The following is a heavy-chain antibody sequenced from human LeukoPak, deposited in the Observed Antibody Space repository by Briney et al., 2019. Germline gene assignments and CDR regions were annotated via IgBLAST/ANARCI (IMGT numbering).Heavy chain of an antibody. D-gene: IGHD6-6*01. CDR1: GDSISSRTYY. CDR3: ARDVSSMFPNWFDL. Sequence: SETLTLTCSVSGDSISSRTYYWTWIRQHPEKGLEWIGYIWNSGSTNYNPALKSRVTISVDTSKNQFSLKLTSVTAADTAIYYCARDVSSMFPNWFDLWGQGILVIVSS. V-gene: IGHV4-31*03. J-gene: IGHJ5*02. CDR2: IWNSGST.